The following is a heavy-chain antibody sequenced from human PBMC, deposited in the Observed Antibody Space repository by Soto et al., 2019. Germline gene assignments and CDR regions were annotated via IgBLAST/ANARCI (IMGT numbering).Heavy chain of an antibody. D-gene: IGHD2-2*02. CDR3: ARVMVVPAAIRLYYYGMDV. CDR1: GGTFSSYA. CDR2: IIHIFGTA. J-gene: IGHJ6*02. V-gene: IGHV1-69*01. Sequence: QVQLVQSGAEVKKPGSSVKVSCKASGGTFSSYAISWVRQAPGQGLEWMGGIIHIFGTANYAQKFQGRVTITADESTSTAYMELSSLRSEDTAVYYCARVMVVPAAIRLYYYGMDVWGQGTTVTVSS.